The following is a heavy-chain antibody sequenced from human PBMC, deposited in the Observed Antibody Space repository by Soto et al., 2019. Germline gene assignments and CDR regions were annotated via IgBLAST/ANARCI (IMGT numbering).Heavy chain of an antibody. CDR3: ASGDFWSGSHNIDY. J-gene: IGHJ4*02. D-gene: IGHD3-3*01. CDR1: GFTFSSYG. CDR2: IWYDGSNK. Sequence: GGSLRLSCAASGFTFSSYGMHWVRQAPGKGLEWVAVIWYDGSNKYYADSVKGRFTISRDNSKNTLYLQMNSLRAEDTAVYYCASGDFWSGSHNIDYWGQGTLVTVSS. V-gene: IGHV3-33*01.